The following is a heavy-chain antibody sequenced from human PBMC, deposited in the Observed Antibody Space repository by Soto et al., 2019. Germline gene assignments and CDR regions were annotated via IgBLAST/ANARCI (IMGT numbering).Heavy chain of an antibody. Sequence: SETLRVPWAVAGGSIRSVGYSWSLIQQPPGKGLEWSGYIYHSGSTYYNPSLKSRVTISVDRSKNQFSLKLSSVTAADTAVYYCASVPYGGGVCQVGYFFDYWGQGTLDTGSS. CDR2: IYHSGST. J-gene: IGHJ4*02. D-gene: IGHD2-21*02. CDR1: GGSIRSVGYS. V-gene: IGHV4-30-2*01. CDR3: ASVPYGGGVCQVGYFFDY.